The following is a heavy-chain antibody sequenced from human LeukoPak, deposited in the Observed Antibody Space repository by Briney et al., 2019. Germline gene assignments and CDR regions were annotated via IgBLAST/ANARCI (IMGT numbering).Heavy chain of an antibody. CDR3: ARGGGSYINWFDP. CDR2: IIPIFGTA. J-gene: IGHJ5*02. CDR1: GGTFSSYA. V-gene: IGHV1-69*05. Sequence: SVRVSCKASGGTFSSYAISWVRQAPGQGLEWMGGIIPIFGTANYAQKFQGRVTITTDESTSTAYMELSSLRSEDTAVYYCARGGGSYINWFDPWGQGTLVTVSS. D-gene: IGHD1-26*01.